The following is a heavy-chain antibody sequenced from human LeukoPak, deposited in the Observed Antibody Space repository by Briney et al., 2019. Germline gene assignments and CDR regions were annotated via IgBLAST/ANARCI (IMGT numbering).Heavy chain of an antibody. Sequence: SETLSLTCAVYGGSFSDYYWSWIRQPPGEGLEWIGEIYHSGSTKYNPSLKSRVTISVETSRNQFSLKLSSVTAADTAVYYCAFGSDFQSFDYWGQGTLVTVSS. CDR3: AFGSDFQSFDY. CDR1: GGSFSDYY. D-gene: IGHD5-12*01. V-gene: IGHV4-34*01. J-gene: IGHJ4*02. CDR2: IYHSGST.